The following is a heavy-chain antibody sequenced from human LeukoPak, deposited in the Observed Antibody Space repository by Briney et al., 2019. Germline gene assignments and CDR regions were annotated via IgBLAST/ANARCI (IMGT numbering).Heavy chain of an antibody. CDR1: GFTFSSYE. J-gene: IGHJ6*04. CDR2: ISSSCSTI. CDR3: AELGITMIGGV. Sequence: GGSLRLSCAASGFTFSSYEMNWVRQAPGKGLEWVSYISSSCSTIYYADSVKGRFTISRDNAKNSLYLQMNSLRAEDTAAYCCAELGITMIGGVWGKGTTVTISS. D-gene: IGHD3-10*02. V-gene: IGHV3-48*03.